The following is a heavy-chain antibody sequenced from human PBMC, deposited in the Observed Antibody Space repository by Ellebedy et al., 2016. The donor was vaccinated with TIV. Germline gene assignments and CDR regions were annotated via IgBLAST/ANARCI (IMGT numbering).Heavy chain of an antibody. D-gene: IGHD2-2*01. CDR1: GGSLSGYY. CDR3: ARRPYCSTTTCYGLDY. V-gene: IGHV4-34*01. J-gene: IGHJ4*02. CDR2: INHSGST. Sequence: SETLSLTXAVYGGSLSGYYWSWVRQPPGKGLGWIGEINHSGSTNHNPSLKSRVTISVDTSKNQFSLKLRSVTAADTAVYFCARRPYCSTTTCYGLDYWGQGTLVTVSS.